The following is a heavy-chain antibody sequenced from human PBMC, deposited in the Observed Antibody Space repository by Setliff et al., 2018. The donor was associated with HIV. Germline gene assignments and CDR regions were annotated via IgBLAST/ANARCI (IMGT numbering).Heavy chain of an antibody. Sequence: KPSETLSLTCAVSGFSISRSYYWAWIRQPPGKGLEWIASVYHSGSTYYNPSLKSRVAISVDTSKNQFSLRVSSVTATDTAVDFCARGGGVAVTTTGGTASFDYWGQGTLVTVSS. CDR1: GFSISRSYY. V-gene: IGHV4-38-2*01. D-gene: IGHD2-15*01. CDR2: VYHSGST. J-gene: IGHJ4*02. CDR3: ARGGGVAVTTTGGTASFDY.